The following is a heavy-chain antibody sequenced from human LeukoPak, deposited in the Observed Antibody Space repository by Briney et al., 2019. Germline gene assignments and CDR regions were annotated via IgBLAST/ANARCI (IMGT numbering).Heavy chain of an antibody. V-gene: IGHV1-46*01. Sequence: ASVKVSCKASGYTFTSYYMHWVRQAPGQGLEWMGIINPSSGSTSYAQKFQGRVTMTRDMSTSTVYMELSSLRSEDTAVYYCARRSPRQRDFDYWGQGTLVTVSS. CDR2: INPSSGST. CDR1: GYTFTSYY. J-gene: IGHJ4*02. CDR3: ARRSPRQRDFDY.